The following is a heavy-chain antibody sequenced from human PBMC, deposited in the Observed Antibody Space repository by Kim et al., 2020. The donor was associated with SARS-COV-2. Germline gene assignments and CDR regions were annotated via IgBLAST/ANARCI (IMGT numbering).Heavy chain of an antibody. CDR3: VREIAASGMDY. CDR1: GDSVSNDRAA. Sequence: SQTLSLTCSISGDSVSNDRAAWHWIRQSPSRGPEWLGRTYYRSQWSYDYAISVQSRITINPDTSKNQFSLHLNSVTPEDTAVYYCVREIAASGMDYWGQGTLVTVSS. V-gene: IGHV6-1*01. J-gene: IGHJ4*02. D-gene: IGHD6-13*01. CDR2: TYYRSQWSY.